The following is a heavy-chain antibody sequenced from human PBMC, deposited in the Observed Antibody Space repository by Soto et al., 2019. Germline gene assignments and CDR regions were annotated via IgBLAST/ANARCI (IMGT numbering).Heavy chain of an antibody. CDR3: AVSPRSSTQLWQYPASYFDY. J-gene: IGHJ4*02. CDR2: IYHSGST. Sequence: QVQLQESGPGLVKPSGTLSLTCAVSGGSISSSNWWSWVRQPPGKGLEWIGEIYHSGSTNYNPSLKSRVTISVDKSKNQFSLTLSSVTAADTAVYYCAVSPRSSTQLWQYPASYFDYWGQGTLVTVSS. CDR1: GGSISSSNW. D-gene: IGHD5-18*01. V-gene: IGHV4-4*02.